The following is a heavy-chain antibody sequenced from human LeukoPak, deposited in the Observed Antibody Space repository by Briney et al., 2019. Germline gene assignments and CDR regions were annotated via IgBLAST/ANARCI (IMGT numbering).Heavy chain of an antibody. CDR3: ARYKYHFDC. V-gene: IGHV1-2*06. Sequence: ASVKVSCKASGYTFTGYYIHWVRQAPGQGLEWMGRINPKSGGANYGQTFQGRVTMTRVTSTSTAYMELSRVTSDDTAVYYCARYKYHFDCWGQGTLVTVSS. CDR1: GYTFTGYY. CDR2: INPKSGGA. D-gene: IGHD1-14*01. J-gene: IGHJ4*02.